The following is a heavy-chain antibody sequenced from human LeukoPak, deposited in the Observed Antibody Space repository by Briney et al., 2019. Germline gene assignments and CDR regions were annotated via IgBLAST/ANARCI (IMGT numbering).Heavy chain of an antibody. V-gene: IGHV4-39*01. CDR3: ARRPPALGAFDI. CDR1: GGSISRSFYY. Sequence: PSETLSLTCTVPGGSISRSFYYWGWIRQSPGKGLEWIGSIYYSDSGTMYYNPSLKSRVTMSADTSKNQFSVRVSSVTAADTAVYYCARRPPALGAFDIWGQGTMVSVSS. J-gene: IGHJ3*02. CDR2: IYYSDSGTM.